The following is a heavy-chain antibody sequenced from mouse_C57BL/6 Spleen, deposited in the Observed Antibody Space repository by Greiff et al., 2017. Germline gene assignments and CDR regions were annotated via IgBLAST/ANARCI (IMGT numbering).Heavy chain of an antibody. D-gene: IGHD2-1*01. V-gene: IGHV1-54*01. CDR1: GYAFTNYL. Sequence: KLQQSGAELVRPGTSVKVSCKASGYAFTNYLIEWVKQRPGQGLEWIGVINPGSGGTNYNEKFKGKETLTADKSSSTAYMQLSSLTSEDSAVYFCARGDYGNPAWFAYWGQGTLVTVSA. CDR2: INPGSGGT. CDR3: ARGDYGNPAWFAY. J-gene: IGHJ3*01.